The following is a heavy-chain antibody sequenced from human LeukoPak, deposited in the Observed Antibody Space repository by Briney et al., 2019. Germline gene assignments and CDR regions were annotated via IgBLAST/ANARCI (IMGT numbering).Heavy chain of an antibody. D-gene: IGHD2-2*01. V-gene: IGHV1-2*02. J-gene: IGHJ4*02. CDR1: GGTFSSYA. Sequence: GASVKVSCKASGGTFSSYAISWVRQAPGQGLEWMGWINPNSGGTNYAQKFQGRVTMTRDTSISTAYMELSRLRSDDTAVYYCARLDVVVPAALDYWGQGTLVTVSS. CDR2: INPNSGGT. CDR3: ARLDVVVPAALDY.